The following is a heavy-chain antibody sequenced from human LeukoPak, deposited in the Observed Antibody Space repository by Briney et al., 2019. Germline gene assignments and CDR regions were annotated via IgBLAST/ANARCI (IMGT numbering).Heavy chain of an antibody. D-gene: IGHD3-10*01. Sequence: ASVKVSCKASGYTFTRYYMHWVRQAPGQGLEWMGWINPNSGGTNYAQKFQGRVTMTRDTSISTAYMELSRMRSDDTAVYYCAVPEPGEYYYGSGTTPFDYWGQGTLVTVSS. V-gene: IGHV1-2*02. CDR3: AVPEPGEYYYGSGTTPFDY. CDR2: INPNSGGT. J-gene: IGHJ4*02. CDR1: GYTFTRYY.